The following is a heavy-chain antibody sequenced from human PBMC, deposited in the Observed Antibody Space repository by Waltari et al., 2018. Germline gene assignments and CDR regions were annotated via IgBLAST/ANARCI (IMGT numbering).Heavy chain of an antibody. J-gene: IGHJ4*02. Sequence: EVQLLESGGGLVQPGGSLSISCAASGFTFSSYAMSWVRQAPGKGLEWVSAISGSGGSTYYADSVKGRFTISRDNSKNTLYLQMNSLRAEDTAVYYCAKDIFRDGYNYWDYWGQGTLVTVSS. CDR1: GFTFSSYA. V-gene: IGHV3-23*01. CDR3: AKDIFRDGYNYWDY. CDR2: ISGSGGST. D-gene: IGHD5-12*01.